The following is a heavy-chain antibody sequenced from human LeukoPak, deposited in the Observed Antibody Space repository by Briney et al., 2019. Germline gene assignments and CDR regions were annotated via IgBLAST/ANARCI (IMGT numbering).Heavy chain of an antibody. D-gene: IGHD3-16*01. CDR2: ISPSCGTA. J-gene: IGHJ4*02. Sequence: GAAVKVSRKPSGCTFSTYAISGVPQAPGRGLEWMGGISPSCGTANSSQRWQARVTVTTNETTSTAFMELRGLGSEDTALYYSALNDMGCYGLDYWGQGTLVTVSS. CDR1: GCTFSTYA. CDR3: ALNDMGCYGLDY. V-gene: IGHV1-69*05.